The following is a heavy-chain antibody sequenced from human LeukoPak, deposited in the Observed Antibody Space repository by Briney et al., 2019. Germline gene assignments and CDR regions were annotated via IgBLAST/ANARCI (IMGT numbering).Heavy chain of an antibody. Sequence: TGGSLRLSCAASGFTFSSYAMSWVRQAPGKGLEWVSAISGSGGSTYYTDSVKGRFTISRDNSKNTLYLQMNSLSAEDTAIYYCAKWGDYDVLTGYYDSDYWGQGTLVTVSS. CDR1: GFTFSSYA. D-gene: IGHD3-9*01. V-gene: IGHV3-23*01. CDR2: ISGSGGST. J-gene: IGHJ4*02. CDR3: AKWGDYDVLTGYYDSDY.